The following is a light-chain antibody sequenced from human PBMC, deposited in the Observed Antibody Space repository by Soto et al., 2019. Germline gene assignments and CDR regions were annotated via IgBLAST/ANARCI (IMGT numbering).Light chain of an antibody. Sequence: EIVLTQSPGTLSLSPGERATLSCRASQSVSSSSLAWYQQKPGQAPRLLIYGASSRATGIPDRFSGSGSGTDFTLTISRLEPEDFSAYYCQQYSSSPPKYTFGQGTKLEIK. CDR2: GAS. CDR3: QQYSSSPPKYT. V-gene: IGKV3-20*01. CDR1: QSVSSSS. J-gene: IGKJ2*01.